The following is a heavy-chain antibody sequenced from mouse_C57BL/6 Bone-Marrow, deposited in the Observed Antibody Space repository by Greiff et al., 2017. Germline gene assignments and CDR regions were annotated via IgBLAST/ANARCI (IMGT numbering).Heavy chain of an antibody. D-gene: IGHD2-5*01. CDR1: GYTFTCYW. J-gene: IGHJ1*03. CDR2: IYPGSGST. Sequence: LQLQQSGAELVKPGASVKMSCKASGYTFTCYWITWVKQRPGQGLEWIGDIYPGSGSTNYNEKFESKATLTVDTSSSTAYMQLSSLTSEDSAVYYCARPYYSNYWYFDVWGTGTTVTVSS. CDR3: ARPYYSNYWYFDV. V-gene: IGHV1-55*01.